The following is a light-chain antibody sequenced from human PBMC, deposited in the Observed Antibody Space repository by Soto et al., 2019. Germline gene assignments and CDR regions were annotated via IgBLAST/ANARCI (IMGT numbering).Light chain of an antibody. V-gene: IGKV1-5*03. Sequence: DFQMTQSPSSLSASVGDRVTITFRASQTISSYLTWYQHKPGKAPKLLIYKASTLKRGVPSRFSGSGSGTEFTLTISSLQPDDFATYYCQHYTSYSEAFGHGTKV. CDR1: QTISSY. CDR3: QHYTSYSEA. J-gene: IGKJ1*01. CDR2: KAS.